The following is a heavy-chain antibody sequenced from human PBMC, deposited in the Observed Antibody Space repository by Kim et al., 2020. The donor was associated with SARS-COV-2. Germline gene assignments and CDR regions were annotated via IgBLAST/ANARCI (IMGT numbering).Heavy chain of an antibody. CDR3: AKGFAYPKSDYYNGMDV. CDR1: GFSFGDYA. V-gene: IGHV3-9*01. CDR2: ISWNGGTI. Sequence: GGSLRLSCAASGFSFGDYAMHWVRQNPARGLEWVSSISWNGGTIALADSVKGRITISRDNAKNSLYLEMNSLRAEDTALYYCAKGFAYPKSDYYNGMDVWGQGTRGTV. J-gene: IGHJ6*02.